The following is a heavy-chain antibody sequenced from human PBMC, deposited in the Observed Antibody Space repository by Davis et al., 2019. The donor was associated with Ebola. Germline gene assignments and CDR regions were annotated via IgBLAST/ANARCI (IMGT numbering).Heavy chain of an antibody. D-gene: IGHD6-19*01. CDR2: IYSSGNT. CDR1: GGYISGYY. J-gene: IGHJ4*02. V-gene: IGHV4-59*01. Sequence: SETLSLTCTVSGGYISGYYWSWIRQPPGKGLEWIGYIYSSGNTNSNPSLKSRVTISVDTSKNQFSLKLSSVTAADTAVYFCAGAGYSSGWNFASWGQGTLVTVSS. CDR3: AGAGYSSGWNFAS.